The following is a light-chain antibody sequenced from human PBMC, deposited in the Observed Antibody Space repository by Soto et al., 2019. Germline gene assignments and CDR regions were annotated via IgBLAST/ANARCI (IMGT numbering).Light chain of an antibody. CDR3: QQVDSYPRT. V-gene: IGKV1-9*01. J-gene: IGKJ3*01. CDR2: SAS. CDR1: QAIGSY. Sequence: IQLTQSPSSLSASVGDTVTITCRASQAIGSYFAWYQQRPGTAPKLLIYSASTLHSGVPSRFSGSESGTDFTLTISSLQPEDFATYYCQQVDSYPRTFGPGTTVEI.